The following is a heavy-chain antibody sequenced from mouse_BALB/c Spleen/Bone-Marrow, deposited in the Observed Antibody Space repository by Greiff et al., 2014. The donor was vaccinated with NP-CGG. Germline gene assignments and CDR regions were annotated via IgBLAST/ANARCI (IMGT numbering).Heavy chain of an antibody. D-gene: IGHD2-4*01. CDR3: ARGNYYDYDYFDY. V-gene: IGHV1-14*01. Sequence: VQLQQSGPELVKPGASVKMSCKASGYTFTSYVMHWVKQKPGQGLEWIGYINPYNDGTTYNEKFKGKATLTSDKSSSTAYMELSSLTSEDYAVYYCARGNYYDYDYFDYWGQGTTLTVSS. J-gene: IGHJ2*01. CDR1: GYTFTSYV. CDR2: INPYNDGT.